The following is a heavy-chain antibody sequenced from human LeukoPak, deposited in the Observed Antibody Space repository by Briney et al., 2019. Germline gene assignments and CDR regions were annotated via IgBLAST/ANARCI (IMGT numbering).Heavy chain of an antibody. J-gene: IGHJ4*02. CDR2: IIPILGTA. D-gene: IGHD6-6*01. CDR1: GGTFSSYA. CDR3: ARVSAGDHDVHDTEYSSSGPLRY. V-gene: IGHV1-69*11. Sequence: ASVKVSCKASGGTFSSYAISWVRQAPGQGLEWMGRIIPILGTANYAQKFQGRVTITTDESTSTAYMELSSLRSEDTAVYYCARVSAGDHDVHDTEYSSSGPLRYWGQGTLVTVSS.